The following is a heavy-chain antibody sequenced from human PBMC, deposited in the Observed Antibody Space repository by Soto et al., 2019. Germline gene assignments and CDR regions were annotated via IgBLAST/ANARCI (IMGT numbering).Heavy chain of an antibody. D-gene: IGHD6-19*01. CDR3: ATSIYSSGWFIH. Sequence: VQLVQSGAEVRKPEASVKISCKASGYTFTDYYFHWVRQAPGQGLEWVGIINPGGGATSYPQNFQDRVTMTRDSSTSTVFMDLSSLRSEDTAVYFCATSIYSSGWFIHWGQGTLVTVSS. J-gene: IGHJ4*02. CDR1: GYTFTDYY. CDR2: INPGGGAT. V-gene: IGHV1-46*01.